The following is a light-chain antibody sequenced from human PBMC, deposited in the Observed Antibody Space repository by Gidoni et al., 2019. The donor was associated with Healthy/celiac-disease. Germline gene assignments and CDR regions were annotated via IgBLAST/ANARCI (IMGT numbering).Light chain of an antibody. Sequence: EIGLTQSPATLSLSPGERATLSCRASQSVSSYLAWYQQKPGQAPRLPIYDASNRATGIPARFSGSGSGTDFTLTISSLEPEDFAVYYCQQRSNWLYTFGQGTKLEIK. CDR3: QQRSNWLYT. CDR1: QSVSSY. CDR2: DAS. J-gene: IGKJ2*01. V-gene: IGKV3-11*01.